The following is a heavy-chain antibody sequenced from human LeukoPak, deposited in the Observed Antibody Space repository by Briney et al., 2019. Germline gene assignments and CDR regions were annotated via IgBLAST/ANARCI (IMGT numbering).Heavy chain of an antibody. V-gene: IGHV3-53*01. Sequence: PGGSLRLSCAASGFTVSSNFMNWVRQAPGKGLEWVSDYADSVKGRFTISRDNSKDTLYLQMNSLSAEDTSVYYCARDLLGGGTFDIWGQGQWSPSLQ. D-gene: IGHD3-16*01. CDR1: GFTVSSNF. J-gene: IGHJ3*02. CDR3: ARDLLGGGTFDI.